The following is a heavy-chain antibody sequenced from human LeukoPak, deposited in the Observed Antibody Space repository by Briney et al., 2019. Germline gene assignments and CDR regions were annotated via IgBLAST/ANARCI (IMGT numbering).Heavy chain of an antibody. CDR3: ARSSSIAVAPDL. CDR2: NSAYSGAT. D-gene: IGHD6-19*01. Sequence: ASVKVSCKASGYTLTSYDINWVRQAPGQGLEWMGWNSAYSGATNYAQKFQGRLTMTTDTSTSTAYIELRSLRSDDTAVYYCARSSSIAVAPDLWGQGTLVTVSS. J-gene: IGHJ5*02. CDR1: GYTLTSYD. V-gene: IGHV1-18*01.